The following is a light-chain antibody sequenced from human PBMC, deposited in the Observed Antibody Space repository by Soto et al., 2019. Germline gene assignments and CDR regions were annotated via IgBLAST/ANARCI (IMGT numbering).Light chain of an antibody. CDR2: GAS. CDR3: QQYSQWPIP. CDR1: QSVSSN. V-gene: IGKV3-15*01. J-gene: IGKJ5*01. Sequence: MTQSPATLSVSQGERATLSCRASQSVSSNLAWYQQKPGQAPRLLIYGASTRATGIPARFSGSGSGTEFTLTITSLQSEDFAVYSCQQYSQWPIPFGQGTRLAI.